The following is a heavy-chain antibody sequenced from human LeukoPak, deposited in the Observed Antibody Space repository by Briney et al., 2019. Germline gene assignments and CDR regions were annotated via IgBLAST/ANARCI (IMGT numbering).Heavy chain of an antibody. CDR1: GFTFSSYG. D-gene: IGHD2-2*01. CDR2: IRYDGSNK. V-gene: IGHV3-30*02. J-gene: IGHJ4*02. CDR3: AKAGCSSSVCSFAY. Sequence: PGGSLRLSCAASGFTFSSYGMHCVRHAPGKGLEGVAFIRYDGSNKYYADSVKGRFTISRDNAKNSLYLQMNSLRAEDMALYYCAKAGCSSSVCSFAYWGQGTPVTVSS.